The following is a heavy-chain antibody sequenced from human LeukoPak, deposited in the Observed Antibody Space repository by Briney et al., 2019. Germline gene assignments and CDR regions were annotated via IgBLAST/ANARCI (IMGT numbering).Heavy chain of an antibody. CDR3: ARVSIAGIFAPADY. D-gene: IGHD3-3*01. Sequence: GGSLRLSCAASGFIFSSFSVNWVRQAPGKGLEWVSSISTSGGLSSVYYADSVKGRFTISRDNAKNSLYLQMNSLRAEDTAVYYCARVSIAGIFAPADYWGQGTLVTVSS. CDR2: ISTSGGLSSV. J-gene: IGHJ4*02. CDR1: GFIFSSFS. V-gene: IGHV3-21*01.